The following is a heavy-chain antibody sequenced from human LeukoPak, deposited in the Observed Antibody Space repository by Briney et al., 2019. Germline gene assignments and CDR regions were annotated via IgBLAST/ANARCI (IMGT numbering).Heavy chain of an antibody. J-gene: IGHJ4*02. D-gene: IGHD6-13*01. CDR3: ARGISSSYHRHFDY. V-gene: IGHV3-48*03. CDR2: IRSIVTSI. Sequence: GGSLRLSCAASGFTFSSYEMNWVRQAPGKGLEGVSLIRSIVTSIDYVDSVKGRFTISRDNAKNSLYLQMDSLRAEDTAVYYCARGISSSYHRHFDYWGQGILVTVSS. CDR1: GFTFSSYE.